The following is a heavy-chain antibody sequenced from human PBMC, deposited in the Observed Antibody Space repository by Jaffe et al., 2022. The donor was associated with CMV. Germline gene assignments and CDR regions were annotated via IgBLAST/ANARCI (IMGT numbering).Heavy chain of an antibody. CDR2: IYPGDSDT. V-gene: IGHV5-51*01. D-gene: IGHD5-12*01. Sequence: EVQLVQSGAEVKKPGESLKISCKGSGYSFTSYWIGWVRQMPGKGLEWMGIIYPGDSDTRYSPSFQGQVTISADKSISTAYLQWSSLKASDTAMYYCARWKSMATIDPDAFDIWGQGTMVTVSS. CDR3: ARWKSMATIDPDAFDI. J-gene: IGHJ3*02. CDR1: GYSFTSYW.